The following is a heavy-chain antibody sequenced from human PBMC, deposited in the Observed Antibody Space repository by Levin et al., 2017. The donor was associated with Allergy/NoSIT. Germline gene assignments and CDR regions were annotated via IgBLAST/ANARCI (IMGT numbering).Heavy chain of an antibody. CDR3: ATRYCTTTNCYAFDS. D-gene: IGHD2-2*01. CDR1: GFFFSTYA. V-gene: IGHV3-23*01. CDR2: ISGSSSHT. Sequence: GGSLRLSCAASGFFFSTYAMNWVRQAPGKGLEWVSAISGSSSHTEYADSVKGRFTISRDNSRNTLYLQMNSLRVEDTAVYYCATRYCTTTNCYAFDSWGQGTLVTVSS. J-gene: IGHJ4*02.